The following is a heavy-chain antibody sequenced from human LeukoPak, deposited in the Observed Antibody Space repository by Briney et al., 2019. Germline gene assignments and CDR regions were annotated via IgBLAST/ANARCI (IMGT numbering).Heavy chain of an antibody. V-gene: IGHV3-48*03. CDR2: ISSSGSSI. CDR1: GFTFSSHE. Sequence: PGGSLRLSCAASGFTFSSHEMNWVRQAPGKGLEWVSFISSSGSSIYYADSVKGRFTISRDNAKNSLFLQMNSLTAEDTAVYYCARSLDVWGQGTTVTVFS. CDR3: ARSLDV. J-gene: IGHJ6*02.